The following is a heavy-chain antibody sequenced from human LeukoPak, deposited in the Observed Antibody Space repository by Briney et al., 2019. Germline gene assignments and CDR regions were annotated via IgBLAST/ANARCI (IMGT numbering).Heavy chain of an antibody. CDR3: TTDLGITMVRGVIGDAFDI. Sequence: GGSLRLSCAASGFTFSNAWLNWVRQAPGKGLEWVGHIKSKTDGGTTDYAAPVKGRFTISRDDSQNTLYLQMNSLKTEDTAVYYCTTDLGITMVRGVIGDAFDIWGQGTMVTVSS. CDR2: IKSKTDGGTT. D-gene: IGHD3-10*01. V-gene: IGHV3-15*01. CDR1: GFTFSNAW. J-gene: IGHJ3*02.